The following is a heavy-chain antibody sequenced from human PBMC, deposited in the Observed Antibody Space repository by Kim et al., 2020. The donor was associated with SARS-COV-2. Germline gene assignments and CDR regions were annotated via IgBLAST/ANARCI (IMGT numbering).Heavy chain of an antibody. V-gene: IGHV5-10-1*01. CDR3: ARQGEGPAPFYYYGMDV. CDR1: GYSFTSYW. D-gene: IGHD2-2*01. J-gene: IGHJ6*02. CDR2: IDPSDSYT. Sequence: GESLKISCKGSGYSFTSYWISWVRQMPGKGLEWMGRIDPSDSYTNYSPSFQGHVTISADKSISTAYLQWSSLKASDTAMYYCARQGEGPAPFYYYGMDVWGQGTTVTVSS.